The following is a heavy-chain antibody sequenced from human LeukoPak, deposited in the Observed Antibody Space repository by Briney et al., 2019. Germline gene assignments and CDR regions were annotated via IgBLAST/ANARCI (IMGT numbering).Heavy chain of an antibody. D-gene: IGHD3-10*01. CDR1: GLTFSSYA. J-gene: IGHJ4*02. CDR3: AKVTRRGQTSPFDY. CDR2: ISGSGGST. Sequence: GGSLRLSCAASGLTFSSYAMSRVRQAPGKGLEWVSAISGSGGSTYYADSVKGRFTISRDNSKNTLYLQMNSLRAEDTAVYYCAKVTRRGQTSPFDYWGQGTLVTVSS. V-gene: IGHV3-23*01.